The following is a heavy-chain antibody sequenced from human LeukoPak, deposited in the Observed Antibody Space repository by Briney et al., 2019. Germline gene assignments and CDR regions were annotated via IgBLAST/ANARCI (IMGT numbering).Heavy chain of an antibody. D-gene: IGHD3-10*01. Sequence: GGSLRLSCAASGFTFSSSWMSWVRQAPGKGLEWVANIKQDGSEKYYVDSVKGRFTISRDNSKNTLYLQMNSLRAEDTAVYYCARDGGMVRGVNWFDPWGQGTLVTVSS. CDR1: GFTFSSSW. CDR3: ARDGGMVRGVNWFDP. CDR2: IKQDGSEK. J-gene: IGHJ5*02. V-gene: IGHV3-7*01.